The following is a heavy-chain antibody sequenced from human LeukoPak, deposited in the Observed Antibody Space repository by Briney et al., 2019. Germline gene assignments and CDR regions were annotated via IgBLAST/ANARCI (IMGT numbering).Heavy chain of an antibody. D-gene: IGHD3-3*01. J-gene: IGHJ6*03. V-gene: IGHV4-59*01. Sequence: SETLSLTCSVSGGSISDYYWNWIRQPPGKGLEWIGYIYYSGSTTYNPSLKSRVTMSVDTAKNQFSLKVRSVTAADTAVYYCARGDFCSKSNCYLRPMDVWGKGTTVTVSS. CDR1: GGSISDYY. CDR3: ARGDFCSKSNCYLRPMDV. CDR2: IYYSGST.